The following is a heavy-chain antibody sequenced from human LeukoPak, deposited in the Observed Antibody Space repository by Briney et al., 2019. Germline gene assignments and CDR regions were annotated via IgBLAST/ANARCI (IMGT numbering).Heavy chain of an antibody. CDR2: IYYSGST. CDR1: GGSISSGDYY. J-gene: IGHJ4*02. CDR3: ASARIVGATSFDY. D-gene: IGHD1-26*01. V-gene: IGHV4-30-4*01. Sequence: TSETLSLTCTVSGGSISSGDYYWSWIRQPPGKGLEWIGYIYYSGSTYYNPSLKSRVTISVDTSKNQFSLELSSVTAADTAVYYCASARIVGATSFDYWGQGTLVTVSS.